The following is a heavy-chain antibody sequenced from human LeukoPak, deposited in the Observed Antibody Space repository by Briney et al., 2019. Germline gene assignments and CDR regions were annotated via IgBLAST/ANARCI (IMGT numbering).Heavy chain of an antibody. CDR2: ISSSSSTI. CDR3: ARKGRGEPLYYYYMDV. V-gene: IGHV3-48*01. Sequence: GGSLRLSCAASGFTFSSYSMNWVRQAPGKGLEWVSYISSSSSTIYYADSVKGRFTISRDNAKNSLYLQMNSLRAEDTAVYYCARKGRGEPLYYYYMDVWGKGTTVTISS. D-gene: IGHD1-26*01. J-gene: IGHJ6*03. CDR1: GFTFSSYS.